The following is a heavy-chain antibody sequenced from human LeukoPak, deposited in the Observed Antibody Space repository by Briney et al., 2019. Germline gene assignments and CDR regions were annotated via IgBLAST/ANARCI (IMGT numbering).Heavy chain of an antibody. CDR1: GFTFSDYY. Sequence: PGGSLRLSCAASGFTFSDYYMSWIRQAPGKGLEWVSYISTGGRTIYYADSVKGRFTISRDNAKNSLYLQMNSLRAEDTAVYYCARDRSGYGDYVHIFDYWGQGTLVTVSS. CDR3: ARDRSGYGDYVHIFDY. D-gene: IGHD4-17*01. CDR2: ISTGGRTI. J-gene: IGHJ4*02. V-gene: IGHV3-11*01.